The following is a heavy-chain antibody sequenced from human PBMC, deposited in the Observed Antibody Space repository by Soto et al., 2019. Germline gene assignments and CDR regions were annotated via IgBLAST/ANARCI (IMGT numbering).Heavy chain of an antibody. CDR3: AKDPHLNSILWFDP. CDR2: ISPSGGGT. Sequence: GGSLRLSCAASGLAVSGKKYVAWVRQAPGKGLERVSAISPSGGGTYYADSVKGRFTISRDNSKNTLYLQMNSLRAEDTAVYYCAKDPHLNSILWFDPWGQGTLVTVSS. V-gene: IGHV3-23*01. CDR1: GLAVSGKKY. J-gene: IGHJ5*02. D-gene: IGHD1-20*01.